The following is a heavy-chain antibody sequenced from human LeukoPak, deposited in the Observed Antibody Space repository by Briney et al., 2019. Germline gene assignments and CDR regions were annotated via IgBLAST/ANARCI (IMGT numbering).Heavy chain of an antibody. CDR1: GGSISSYY. V-gene: IGHV4-59*01. CDR3: ARGDDFWSGYPL. Sequence: TPSETLSLTCTVSGGSISSYYWSWIRQPPGKGLEWIGYIYYSGSTNYNPSLKSRVTISVDTSKNQFSLKLSSVTAADTAVYYCARGDDFWSGYPLWGQGTLVTVSS. J-gene: IGHJ4*02. D-gene: IGHD3-3*01. CDR2: IYYSGST.